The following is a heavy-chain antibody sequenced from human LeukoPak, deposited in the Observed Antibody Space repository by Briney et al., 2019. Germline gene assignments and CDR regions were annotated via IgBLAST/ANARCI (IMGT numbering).Heavy chain of an antibody. CDR3: GRLAHNAWYAIDF. D-gene: IGHD2-2*01. J-gene: IGHJ4*02. CDR1: GFTFSSYA. Sequence: PGRSLRLSCAASGFTFSSYAMHWVRQAPGKGLEWVAVISYDGSNKYYADSVKGRFTISRDNSKNTLYLQMNSLRAEDTAVCYCGRLAHNAWYAIDFWGQGTLVTVSS. CDR2: ISYDGSNK. V-gene: IGHV3-30-3*01.